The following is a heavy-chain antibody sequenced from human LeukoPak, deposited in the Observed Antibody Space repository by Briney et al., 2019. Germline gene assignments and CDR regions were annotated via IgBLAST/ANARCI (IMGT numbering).Heavy chain of an antibody. Sequence: GGSLRLSCAASGFTFNNYIMNWVRQARGKGLEWVSTIVGSGDTTYYADSVKGRFTVSRDNSKNTLYLQMNGLRVEDTAVYYCAKGRSAGYWYFDLWGRGTLVTVSS. CDR2: IVGSGDTT. V-gene: IGHV3-23*01. CDR1: GFTFNNYI. J-gene: IGHJ2*01. CDR3: AKGRSAGYWYFDL. D-gene: IGHD6-19*01.